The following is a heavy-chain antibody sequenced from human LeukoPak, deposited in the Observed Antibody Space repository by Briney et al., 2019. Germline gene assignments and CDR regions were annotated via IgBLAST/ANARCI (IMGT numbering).Heavy chain of an antibody. D-gene: IGHD3-16*01. Sequence: GGSLRPSCAASGFTFSSYWMNWARQAPGKGLEWVASINHNGNVNYYVDSVKGRFTISRDNAKNSLYMQMSNLRAEDTAVYFCARGGGLDVWGQGATVTVSS. CDR2: INHNGNVN. J-gene: IGHJ6*02. CDR3: ARGGGLDV. V-gene: IGHV3-7*03. CDR1: GFTFSSYW.